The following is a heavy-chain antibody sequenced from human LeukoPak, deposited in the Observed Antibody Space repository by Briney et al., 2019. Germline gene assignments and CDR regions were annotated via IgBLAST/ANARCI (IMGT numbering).Heavy chain of an antibody. Sequence: PGGSLRLSCAASGFTVSSNNINWVRQAPGKGLECVSVIYSGGSTYYADSVKGRFTISRDNSKNTVYLQMNSQRAEDTAVYYCARVRGDYYFDYWGQGTLVTVSS. CDR2: IYSGGST. CDR3: ARVRGDYYFDY. V-gene: IGHV3-53*01. J-gene: IGHJ4*02. D-gene: IGHD2-21*02. CDR1: GFTVSSNN.